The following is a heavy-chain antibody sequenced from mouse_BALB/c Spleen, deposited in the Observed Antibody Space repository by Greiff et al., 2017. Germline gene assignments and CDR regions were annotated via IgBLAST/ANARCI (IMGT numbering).Heavy chain of an antibody. CDR2: IYPYNGGT. CDR1: GYTFTDYN. V-gene: IGHV1S29*02. D-gene: IGHD1-1*01. CDR3: ARSPNYYGSSYYAMDY. J-gene: IGHJ4*01. Sequence: VQLQQSGPELVKPGASVKISCKASGYTFTDYNMHWVKQSHGKSLEWIGYIYPYNGGTGYNQKFKSKATLTVDNSSSTAYMELRSLTSEDSAVYYCARSPNYYGSSYYAMDYWGQGTSVTVSS.